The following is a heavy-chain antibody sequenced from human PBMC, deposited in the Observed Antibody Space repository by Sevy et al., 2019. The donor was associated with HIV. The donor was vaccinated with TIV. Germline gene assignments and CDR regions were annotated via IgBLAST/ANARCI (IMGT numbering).Heavy chain of an antibody. CDR3: TTASWSQEDYYNY. V-gene: IGHV3-15*01. CDR1: GFTFSNAW. Sequence: GGSLRLSCAASGFTFSNAWMSWVRQAPGKGLEWVGRIKGKIYDGTIDYAAPVKGRFSISSDDSKNTLYLQMNSLKTEDTAVYYCTTASWSQEDYYNYWGQGTLVTVSS. J-gene: IGHJ4*02. CDR2: IKGKIYDGTI. D-gene: IGHD6-13*01.